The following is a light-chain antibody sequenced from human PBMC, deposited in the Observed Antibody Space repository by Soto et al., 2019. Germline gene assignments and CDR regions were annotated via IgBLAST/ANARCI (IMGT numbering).Light chain of an antibody. CDR3: QQYNSYSQLT. CDR2: DAS. J-gene: IGKJ4*01. V-gene: IGKV1-5*01. CDR1: QSISSW. Sequence: DIQMTQSPSTLSASVGDRVTITCRASQSISSWLAWYQQKPGKAPKLMIYDASTLESGVPSRFSGSGSGTEFTLTISSLKPDDFATYYCQQYNSYSQLTLGEGTQLDIK.